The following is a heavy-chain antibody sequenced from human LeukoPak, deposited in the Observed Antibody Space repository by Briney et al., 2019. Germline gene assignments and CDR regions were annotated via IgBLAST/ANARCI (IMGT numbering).Heavy chain of an antibody. CDR2: ISWNSGSI. J-gene: IGHJ4*02. D-gene: IGHD3-22*01. Sequence: GGSLRLSCAASGFTFDDYAMHWVRQPPGKGLEWVSGISWNSGSIGYADSVKGRFTISRDNAKKSLYLEMNSLRAEDTALYYCAKVDHSSAYPDYRGQGTLVTVSS. CDR3: AKVDHSSAYPDY. V-gene: IGHV3-9*01. CDR1: GFTFDDYA.